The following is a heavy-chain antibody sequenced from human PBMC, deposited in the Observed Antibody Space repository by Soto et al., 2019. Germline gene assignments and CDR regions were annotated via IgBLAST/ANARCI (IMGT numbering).Heavy chain of an antibody. CDR2: ISSSGYI. CDR1: GFNFNSYT. D-gene: IGHD2-15*01. V-gene: IGHV3-21*01. CDR3: ARDCSGGSCYPGMDV. J-gene: IGHJ6*02. Sequence: PGGSLRLSCAASGFNFNSYTINWVRQAPGKRLEWLSSISSSGYIFSTDSVRGRFTISRDNAKNSVYLQINSLRAEATAVYFCARDCSGGSCYPGMDVWGQGTTVTV.